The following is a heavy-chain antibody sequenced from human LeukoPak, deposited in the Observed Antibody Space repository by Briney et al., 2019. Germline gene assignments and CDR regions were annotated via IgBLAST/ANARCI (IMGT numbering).Heavy chain of an antibody. J-gene: IGHJ6*03. Sequence: PSETLSLTCTVSGDSISSYNWNWIRQPPGKGLEWIGDINYSGTTNYNPSLKSRVTISVDTSKNQFSLRLTSVTAADTAVYYCARGGSYYDFWSGYYDYYYYMDVWGKGTTVTVSS. V-gene: IGHV4-59*01. D-gene: IGHD3-3*01. CDR2: INYSGTT. CDR3: ARGGSYYDFWSGYYDYYYYMDV. CDR1: GDSISSYN.